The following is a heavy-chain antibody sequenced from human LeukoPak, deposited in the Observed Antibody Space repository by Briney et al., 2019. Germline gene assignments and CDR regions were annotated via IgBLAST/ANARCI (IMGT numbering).Heavy chain of an antibody. J-gene: IGHJ4*02. CDR2: IQNKADGGTT. V-gene: IGHV3-15*01. Sequence: GGSLRLSCAASGFTFSSYGMHWVRQAPGKGLEWVGRIQNKADGGTTDYAAPVKGRFTISRDDSKNTLYLQMNSLKTEDTAVYYCSTEVYLAVTTISDSFDYWGQGTLVTVSS. CDR3: STEVYLAVTTISDSFDY. CDR1: GFTFSSYG. D-gene: IGHD2-21*02.